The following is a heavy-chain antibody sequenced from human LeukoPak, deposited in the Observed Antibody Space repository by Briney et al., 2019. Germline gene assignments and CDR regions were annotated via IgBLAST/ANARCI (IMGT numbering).Heavy chain of an antibody. V-gene: IGHV4-61*01. CDR2: IYYSGTT. CDR3: ARLTSSSSGSSFDF. J-gene: IGHJ4*02. Sequence: SETLSLTCTVSGGSISSGSYYWSWIRQPPGKGLEWIGYIYYSGTTNYNPSLKSRVTISVDTSKSQFSLSLSSVTAADTAAYYCARLTSSSSGSSFDFWGQGTLVTVSS. D-gene: IGHD6-13*01. CDR1: GGSISSGSYY.